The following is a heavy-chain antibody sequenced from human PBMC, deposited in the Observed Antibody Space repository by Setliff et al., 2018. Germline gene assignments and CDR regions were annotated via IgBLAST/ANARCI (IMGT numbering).Heavy chain of an antibody. CDR3: ARSRYTSRWYEMSAMDV. Sequence: GGSLRLSCAASGFTLNNYAMSWVRQAPGKGLEWVSIISASGGTTYYADSVKGRFTMSSDNSKNTLYLQMNSLRAEDTARYYCARSRYTSRWYEMSAMDVWGKGTTVTVSS. V-gene: IGHV3-23*01. J-gene: IGHJ6*03. D-gene: IGHD6-13*01. CDR1: GFTLNNYA. CDR2: ISASGGTT.